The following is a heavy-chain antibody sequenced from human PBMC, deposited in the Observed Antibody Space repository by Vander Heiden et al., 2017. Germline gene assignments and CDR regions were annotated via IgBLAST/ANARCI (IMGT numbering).Heavy chain of an antibody. CDR1: RNSFTSYR. Sequence: EVQLVQSGAEVKKPGESLQISGTASRNSFTSYRIGWVHQMPGKGLESMGIISPSDSHTRNSPSFQGQVTISVDRSISTAYLRWSSLKASDTAMYYCARHTTNAFDMWGQGTVVTVSS. J-gene: IGHJ3*02. D-gene: IGHD2-2*01. CDR2: ISPSDSHT. V-gene: IGHV5-51*07. CDR3: ARHTTNAFDM.